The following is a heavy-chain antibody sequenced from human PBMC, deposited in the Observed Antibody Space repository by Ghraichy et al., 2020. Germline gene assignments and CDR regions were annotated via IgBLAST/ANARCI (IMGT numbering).Heavy chain of an antibody. CDR1: GGSISNGGYY. Sequence: SETLSLTCTVSGGSISNGGYYWSWIRQHPGKGLEWIGYIYYSGSTYYNPSLKSRVTISVDTSKSQFSLKLSSVTAADTAVYYCATVGEGANSGYMDVWGKGTTVTVSS. D-gene: IGHD4/OR15-4a*01. V-gene: IGHV4-31*03. CDR2: IYYSGST. CDR3: ATVGEGANSGYMDV. J-gene: IGHJ6*03.